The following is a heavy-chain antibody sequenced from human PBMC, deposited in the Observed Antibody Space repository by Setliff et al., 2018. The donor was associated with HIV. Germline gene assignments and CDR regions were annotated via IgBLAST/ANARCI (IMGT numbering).Heavy chain of an antibody. Sequence: SETLSLTCTVSGDSVISSRFHWGWLRQPPGKGLEWIAITHSSGNSYYNPSLEGRVTIAVDMSKSQVSLNLTSVTAADTAVYYCARQAGTYWGFVYYMDVCGKGTTVTVS. CDR1: GDSVISSRFH. V-gene: IGHV4-39*01. CDR3: ARQAGTYWGFVYYMDV. J-gene: IGHJ6*03. CDR2: THSSGNS. D-gene: IGHD7-27*01.